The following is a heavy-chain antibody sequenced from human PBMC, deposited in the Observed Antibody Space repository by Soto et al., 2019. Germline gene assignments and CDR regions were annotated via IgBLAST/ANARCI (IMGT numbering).Heavy chain of an antibody. CDR3: ARTLPPSGSSFFSWFDP. CDR1: GYSFTSYW. CDR2: IYPGDSDT. J-gene: IGHJ5*02. Sequence: GESLKISCKGSGYSFTSYWIGCVRQMPGKGLEWIGIIYPGDSDTRYSPSFQGQVTISADKSISTAYLQWSSLKASDTAMYYCARTLPPSGSSFFSWFDPWGQGTLVTVS. D-gene: IGHD1-26*01. V-gene: IGHV5-51*01.